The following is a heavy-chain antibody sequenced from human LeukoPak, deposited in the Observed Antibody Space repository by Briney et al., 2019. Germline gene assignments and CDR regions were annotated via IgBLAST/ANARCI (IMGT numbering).Heavy chain of an antibody. CDR3: AKGPGYSTIDY. CDR1: GFTFSSYG. J-gene: IGHJ4*02. Sequence: PGRSLRLSCAASGFTFSSYGMHWVRQAPGKGLEWVSVIWYDGSNKYYVDSVKGRFTISRDNFKNTLYLQMNSLRAEDTAVYYCAKGPGYSTIDYWGQGTLVTVSS. D-gene: IGHD2-21*01. CDR2: IWYDGSNK. V-gene: IGHV3-33*06.